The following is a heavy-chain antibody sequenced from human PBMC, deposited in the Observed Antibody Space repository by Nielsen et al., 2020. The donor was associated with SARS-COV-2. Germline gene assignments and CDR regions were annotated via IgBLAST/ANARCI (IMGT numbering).Heavy chain of an antibody. V-gene: IGHV4-30-4*01. J-gene: IGHJ5*02. CDR1: GGSISSGDYY. Sequence: SETLSLTCTVSGGSISSGDYYWNWVRQPPGKGLEWIGHIYYSGSTYYNPSLKSRVTISEDTSKNQFSLNLSSVTAADTAVYYCAREVRIAARDWFDPWGQGTLVTVSS. D-gene: IGHD6-6*01. CDR3: AREVRIAARDWFDP. CDR2: IYYSGST.